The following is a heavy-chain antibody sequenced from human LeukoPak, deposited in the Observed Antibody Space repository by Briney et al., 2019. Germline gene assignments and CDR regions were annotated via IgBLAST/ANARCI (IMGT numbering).Heavy chain of an antibody. D-gene: IGHD6-19*01. CDR2: ISSSSSYI. V-gene: IGHV3-21*01. CDR3: ARDFDSGSYLRLFDY. CDR1: GFTFSSYS. Sequence: NSGVSLRLSCAASGFTFSSYSMNWVRQAPGKGLEWVSSISSSSSYIYYADSVKGRFTISRDNAKNSLYLQMNSLRAEDTAVYYCARDFDSGSYLRLFDYWGQGTLVTVSS. J-gene: IGHJ4*02.